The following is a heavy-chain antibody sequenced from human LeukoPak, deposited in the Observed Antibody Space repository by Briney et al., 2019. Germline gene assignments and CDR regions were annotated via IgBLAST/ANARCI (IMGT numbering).Heavy chain of an antibody. V-gene: IGHV3-21*01. J-gene: IGHJ4*02. Sequence: PGGSLRLSCAASGFTFSNYRMNWVRQAPGKGLEWVSSISGSYIYYADSVKGRFTISRDIAKNSLYLQMNSLRAEDTAVYYCASLYGGNSDYWGQGTLVTVSS. CDR2: ISGSYI. CDR1: GFTFSNYR. D-gene: IGHD4-23*01. CDR3: ASLYGGNSDY.